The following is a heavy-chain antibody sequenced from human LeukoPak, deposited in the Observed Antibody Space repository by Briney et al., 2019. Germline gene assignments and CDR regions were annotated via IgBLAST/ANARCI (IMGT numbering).Heavy chain of an antibody. CDR2: IFYNGAT. J-gene: IGHJ4*02. V-gene: IGHV4-59*08. Sequence: SETLSLTCTVSGGSITNYYWSWIRQPPGKGLEWIGYIFYNGATYYNPSRQSRVTISVDTSKNYFSLNLVSVTAADTAMYYCARHDDVPVIRRGFDYWGKGILITVSS. CDR1: GGSITNYY. CDR3: ARHDDVPVIRRGFDY. D-gene: IGHD2-21*02.